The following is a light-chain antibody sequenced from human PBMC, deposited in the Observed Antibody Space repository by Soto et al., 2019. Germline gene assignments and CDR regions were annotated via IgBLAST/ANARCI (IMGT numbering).Light chain of an antibody. CDR3: VLYMGSGTVV. V-gene: IGLV8-61*01. J-gene: IGLJ2*01. CDR1: SGSVSTSFY. Sequence: HTVVTQEPSFSVSPGGTVTLTCGLSSGSVSTSFYPSWYQQTPGQAPRTLVYNTNTRSSGVPDRFSGSILGNKAALTITGAQADDESDYYCVLYMGSGTVVFGGGTKLTVL. CDR2: NTN.